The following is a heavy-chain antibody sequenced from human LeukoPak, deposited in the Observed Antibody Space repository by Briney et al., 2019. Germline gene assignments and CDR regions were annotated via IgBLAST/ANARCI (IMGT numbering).Heavy chain of an antibody. CDR3: ARDSRGRKPTTDDY. D-gene: IGHD1-26*01. CDR2: IYYSGST. J-gene: IGHJ4*02. V-gene: IGHV4-61*01. CDR1: GGSVSSGSYY. Sequence: PSETLSLTCTVSGGSVSSGSYYWSWIRQPPGKGLEWIGYIYYSGSTNYNPSLKSRVTISVDTSKNQFSLKLSPVTAADTAVYYCARDSRGRKPTTDDYWGQGTLVTVSS.